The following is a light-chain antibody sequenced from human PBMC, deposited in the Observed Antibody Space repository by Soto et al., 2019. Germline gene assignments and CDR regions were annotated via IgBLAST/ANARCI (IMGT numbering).Light chain of an antibody. J-gene: IGLJ2*01. V-gene: IGLV2-14*01. CDR2: EVT. Sequence: QSALTQPASVSGSPGQSITISCTGTSSDVGGHNFVSWFQHHPGKAPKLMIYEVTYRPSGVSDRFSGSKSGNTASLTISGLQAEDEADYYCNSYTIFFTWVFGGGTKVTVL. CDR1: SSDVGGHNF. CDR3: NSYTIFFTWV.